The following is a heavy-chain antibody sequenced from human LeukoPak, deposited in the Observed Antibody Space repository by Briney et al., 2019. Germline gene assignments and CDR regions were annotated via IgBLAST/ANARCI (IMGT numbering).Heavy chain of an antibody. CDR1: GYTLTELS. CDR3: ATTRYFKVIHAFDI. Sequence: ASVKVSCKVSGYTLTELSMHWVRQAPGKGLEWMGGFDPEDGETIYAQKFQGRVTMTEDTSTDTACMELSSLRSEDTAVYYCATTRYFKVIHAFDIWGQGTMVTVSS. V-gene: IGHV1-24*01. CDR2: FDPEDGET. J-gene: IGHJ3*02. D-gene: IGHD3-9*01.